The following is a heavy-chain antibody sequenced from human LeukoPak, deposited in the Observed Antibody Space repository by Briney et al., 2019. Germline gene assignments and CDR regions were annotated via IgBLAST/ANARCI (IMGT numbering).Heavy chain of an antibody. V-gene: IGHV4-39*01. CDR1: GGSTSSSSYY. D-gene: IGHD6-19*01. CDR3: ASDPFSSGWESDY. Sequence: NTSETLSLTCTVSGGSTSSSSYYWGGIRQPPGKGLEWIGSISYSGSTYYNPSLRRRVTISIDTSKNQFSLKLTSVTAADTAVYYCASDPFSSGWESDYWGPGTLVSVSP. CDR2: ISYSGST. J-gene: IGHJ4*02.